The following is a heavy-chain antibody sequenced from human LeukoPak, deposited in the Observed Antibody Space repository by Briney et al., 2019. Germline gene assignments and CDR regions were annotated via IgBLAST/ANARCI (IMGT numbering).Heavy chain of an antibody. CDR3: ARVAPGIAAAGKKNDY. D-gene: IGHD6-13*01. J-gene: IGHJ4*02. CDR1: GFTFSDYY. CDR2: ISSSSTYT. Sequence: GGSLRLSCAASGFTFSDYYMTWIRQAPGKGLEWLSYISSSSTYTNYGDSVKGRFTISRDNAKNSLYLQMNSLRAEDTAVYYCARVAPGIAAAGKKNDYWGQGTLVTVSS. V-gene: IGHV3-11*06.